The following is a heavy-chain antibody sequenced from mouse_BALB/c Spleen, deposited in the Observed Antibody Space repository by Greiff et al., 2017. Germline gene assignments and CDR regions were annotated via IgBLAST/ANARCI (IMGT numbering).Heavy chain of an antibody. Sequence: VQLQQSGAELVKPGASVKLSCTASGFNIKDTYMHWVKQRPEQGLEWIGRIDPANGNTKYDPKFQGKATITADTSSNTAYLQLSSLTSEDTAVYYCGGDGYFAWFAYWGQGTLVTVSA. CDR2: IDPANGNT. CDR1: GFNIKDTY. J-gene: IGHJ3*01. V-gene: IGHV14-3*02. CDR3: GGDGYFAWFAY. D-gene: IGHD2-3*01.